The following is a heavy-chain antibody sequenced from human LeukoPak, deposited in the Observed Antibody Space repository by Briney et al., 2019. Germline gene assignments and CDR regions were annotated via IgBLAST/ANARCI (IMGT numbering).Heavy chain of an antibody. CDR2: INPSGGST. CDR1: GYTFTGYY. J-gene: IGHJ4*02. V-gene: IGHV1-46*01. D-gene: IGHD1/OR15-1a*01. Sequence: ASVKVSCKASGYTFTGYYMHWVRQAPGQGLEWMGIINPSGGSTSYAQKFQGRVTMTRDMSTSTVYMELSSLRSEDTAVYYCERDTWNKRAFDYWGQGTLVTVSS. CDR3: ERDTWNKRAFDY.